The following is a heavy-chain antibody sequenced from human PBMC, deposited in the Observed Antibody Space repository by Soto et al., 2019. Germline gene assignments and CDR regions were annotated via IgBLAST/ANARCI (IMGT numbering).Heavy chain of an antibody. CDR2: ISWNSGSI. V-gene: IGHV3-9*01. Sequence: EVQLVESGGGLVQPGRSLRLSCAASGFTFDDYAMHWVRQAPGKGLEWVSGISWNSGSIGYADSVKGRFTISRDNAKNSLYLQMNSLRAEDTAVYYCASRNDFWSGYYYFDYWGQGTLVTVSS. J-gene: IGHJ4*02. D-gene: IGHD3-3*01. CDR1: GFTFDDYA. CDR3: ASRNDFWSGYYYFDY.